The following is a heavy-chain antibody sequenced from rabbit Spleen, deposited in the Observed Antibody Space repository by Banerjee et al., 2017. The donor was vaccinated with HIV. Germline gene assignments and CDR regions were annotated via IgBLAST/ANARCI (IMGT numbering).Heavy chain of an antibody. CDR2: IDDVDGST. CDR3: ARDLASVVGWNFNL. Sequence: QSLEESGGDLVKPGASLTLTCKASGFTISSTYWICWVRQAPGKGLEWIACIDDVDGSTYYATWAKGRFTISRASSTTVFLQVTRLTVADTATYFCARDLASVVGWNFNLWGQGTLVTVS. J-gene: IGHJ4*01. D-gene: IGHD3-1*01. CDR1: GFTISSTYW. V-gene: IGHV1S40*01.